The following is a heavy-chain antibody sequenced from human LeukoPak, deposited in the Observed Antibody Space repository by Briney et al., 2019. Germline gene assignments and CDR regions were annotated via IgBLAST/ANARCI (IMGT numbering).Heavy chain of an antibody. CDR3: ARTPYHYDFWSGYSQYYFDY. D-gene: IGHD3-3*01. V-gene: IGHV1-69*13. J-gene: IGHJ4*02. CDR2: IIPIFGTA. Sequence: SVKVSCKASGGTFSSYAISWVRQAPGQGLEWMGGIIPIFGTANYAQKFQGRVTITADESTSTAYMELSSLRSEDTAVYYCARTPYHYDFWSGYSQYYFDYWGQGTLVTVSS. CDR1: GGTFSSYA.